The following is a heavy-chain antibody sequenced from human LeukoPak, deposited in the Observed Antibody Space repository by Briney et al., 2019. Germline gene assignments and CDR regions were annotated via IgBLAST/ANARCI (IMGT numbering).Heavy chain of an antibody. CDR1: GGSISSGGHS. CDR2: IYHSGST. J-gene: IGHJ4*02. CDR3: ARAELGTIDY. V-gene: IGHV4-30-2*01. Sequence: SETLSLTCAVSGGSISSGGHSWSWIRQPPGKGLEWIGYIYHSGSTYYNPSLKSRVTISVDRSKNQFSLKLSSVTAADTAVYYCARAELGTIDYWGQGTLVTVSS. D-gene: IGHD7-27*01.